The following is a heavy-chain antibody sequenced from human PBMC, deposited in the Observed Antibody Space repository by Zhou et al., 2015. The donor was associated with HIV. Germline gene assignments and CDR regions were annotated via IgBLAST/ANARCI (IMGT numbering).Heavy chain of an antibody. CDR1: GGTFSSYA. V-gene: IGHV1-69*01. CDR2: IIPIFGTA. J-gene: IGHJ6*03. Sequence: QVQLVQSGAEVKKPGSSVKVSCKASGGTFSSYAISWVRQAPGQGLEWMGGIIPIFGTANYAQKFQGRVTITADESTSTAYMELSSLRSEDTAVYYCARVRDDFWSGYYDYYYYYMDVWGKGTTVTVSS. D-gene: IGHD3-3*01. CDR3: ARVRDDFWSGYYDYYYYYMDV.